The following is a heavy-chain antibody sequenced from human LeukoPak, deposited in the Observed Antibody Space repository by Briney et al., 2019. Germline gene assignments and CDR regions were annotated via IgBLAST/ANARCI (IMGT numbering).Heavy chain of an antibody. CDR1: GFTFSSYA. V-gene: IGHV3-48*01. CDR2: ISSSSSTI. J-gene: IGHJ4*02. D-gene: IGHD5-12*01. Sequence: GGSLRLSCAASGFTFSSYAMSWVRQAPGKGLEWVSYISSSSSTIYYADSVKGRFTISRDNAKNSLYLQMNSLRAEDTAVYYCARGLRALDYWGQGTLVTVSS. CDR3: ARGLRALDY.